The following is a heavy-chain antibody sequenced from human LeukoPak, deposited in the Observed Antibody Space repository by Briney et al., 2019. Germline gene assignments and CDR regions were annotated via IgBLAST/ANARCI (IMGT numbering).Heavy chain of an antibody. Sequence: SETLSLTCSVSGGSITSYYWSWIRQPPGKGLEWIGYIYYSGSTNYNPSLKSRVTISVDTSKNQFSLKLSSVTAADTAVYYCARWYSSSWYSWAYFDYWGQGTLVTVSS. CDR2: IYYSGST. CDR1: GGSITSYY. J-gene: IGHJ4*02. CDR3: ARWYSSSWYSWAYFDY. V-gene: IGHV4-59*08. D-gene: IGHD6-13*01.